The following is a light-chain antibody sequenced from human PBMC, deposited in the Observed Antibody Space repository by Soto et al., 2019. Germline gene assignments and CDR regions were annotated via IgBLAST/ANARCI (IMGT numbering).Light chain of an antibody. CDR1: QSIDNNH. Sequence: EIVLTQSPCTLSLSPGERVTLSCRASQSIDNNHLAWYQQRPGQAPRLLIHGTSNRATGIPDRFSGSGSGTDFTLTFSRLEPEDFAVYYCEYYGSSITFGGGTKV. V-gene: IGKV3-20*01. CDR2: GTS. J-gene: IGKJ4*01. CDR3: EYYGSSIT.